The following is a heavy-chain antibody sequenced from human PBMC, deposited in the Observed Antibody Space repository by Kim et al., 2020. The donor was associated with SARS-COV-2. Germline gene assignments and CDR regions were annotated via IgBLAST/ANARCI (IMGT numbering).Heavy chain of an antibody. D-gene: IGHD3-10*01. CDR2: IYYSGST. Sequence: SETLSLTCTVSGGSISSYYWIWIRQPPGKGLEWIGYIYYSGSTNYNPSLKSRVTISVDTSKNQFSLKLSSVTAADTAVYYCARDSEGEVRGSALFDPWGQGTLVTVSS. CDR3: ARDSEGEVRGSALFDP. CDR1: GGSISSYY. J-gene: IGHJ5*02. V-gene: IGHV4-59*01.